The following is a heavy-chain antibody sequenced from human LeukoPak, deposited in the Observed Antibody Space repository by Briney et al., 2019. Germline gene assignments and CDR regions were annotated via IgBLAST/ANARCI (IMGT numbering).Heavy chain of an antibody. V-gene: IGHV3-21*01. CDR1: GFIVSDHY. Sequence: PGGSLRLSCAASGFIVSDHYMEWVRQAPGKGLEWVSSISSSSSYIDYADSVKGRFTISRDNARNSLYLQMNSLRADDTAVYYCARLGCSGGSCYFRYYFDYWGQGTLVTVSS. CDR3: ARLGCSGGSCYFRYYFDY. D-gene: IGHD2-15*01. CDR2: ISSSSSYI. J-gene: IGHJ4*02.